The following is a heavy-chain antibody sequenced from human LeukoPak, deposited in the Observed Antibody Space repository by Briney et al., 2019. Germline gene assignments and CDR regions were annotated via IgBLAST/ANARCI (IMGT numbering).Heavy chain of an antibody. CDR3: ARGPAHSSGYIPPDYHYYGMDV. J-gene: IGHJ6*02. Sequence: ASVKVSCKASGYTFTSYYMHWVRQAPGQGLEWMGIINPSGGSTSYAQKFQGRVTMTRDTSTSTVYMELSSLRSEDTAVYYCARGPAHSSGYIPPDYHYYGMDVWGQGTTVTVSS. CDR2: INPSGGST. CDR1: GYTFTSYY. V-gene: IGHV1-46*01. D-gene: IGHD3-22*01.